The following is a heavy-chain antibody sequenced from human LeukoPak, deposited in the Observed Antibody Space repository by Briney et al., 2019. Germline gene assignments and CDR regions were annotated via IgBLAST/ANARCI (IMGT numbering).Heavy chain of an antibody. CDR2: ISGSGGST. V-gene: IGHV3-23*01. D-gene: IGHD3-22*01. CDR1: GFPFSSYA. CDR3: AKDVSSGYYSRFDY. J-gene: IGHJ4*02. Sequence: GGSLRPSCAASGFPFSSYAMTWVRQVPGKGLEWVSGISGSGGSTYHADSVKGRFTISRDNSKNTLYLQMNSLRAEDTAVYYCAKDVSSGYYSRFDYWGQGTLVTVSS.